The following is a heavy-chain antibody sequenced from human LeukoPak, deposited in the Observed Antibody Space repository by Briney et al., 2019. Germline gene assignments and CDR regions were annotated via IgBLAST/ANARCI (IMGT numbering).Heavy chain of an antibody. Sequence: SETLSLTCTVSGGSISSGSYYWSWIRQPAGKGLEWIVRIYTSGSTNYNPSLKSRVTISVDTSKNQFSLKLSSVTAADTAVYYCARARRRVTMVRGVILGEDWFDPWGQGTLVTVSS. V-gene: IGHV4-61*02. D-gene: IGHD3-10*01. CDR3: ARARRRVTMVRGVILGEDWFDP. CDR1: GGSISSGSYY. CDR2: IYTSGST. J-gene: IGHJ5*02.